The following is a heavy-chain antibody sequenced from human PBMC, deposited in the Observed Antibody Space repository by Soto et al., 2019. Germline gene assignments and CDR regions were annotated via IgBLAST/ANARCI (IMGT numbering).Heavy chain of an antibody. D-gene: IGHD1-1*01. J-gene: IGHJ4*02. CDR3: ASGYNDFEY. CDR1: EFTFSSLW. Sequence: EVQLVESGGGLVQPGGSLRLSCEVSEFTFSSLWMHWVRQAPGKGLVWVSRINSAGSSTTYADSVKGRFTISRDNAKRTLSLQMNSLRAEDTAVYYCASGYNDFEYWGQGTQVTVSS. CDR2: INSAGSST. V-gene: IGHV3-74*01.